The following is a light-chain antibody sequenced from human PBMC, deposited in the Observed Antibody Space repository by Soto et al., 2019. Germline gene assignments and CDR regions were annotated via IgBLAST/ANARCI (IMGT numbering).Light chain of an antibody. J-gene: IGKJ1*01. CDR1: QGISSY. Sequence: ILITQSPSSLSSSTGYIVTITCLASQGISSYLAWYQQKPGKAPKLLIYAASTLQSGVPSRFSGTGSGTEFTLTISSLQPDDFATYYCQQYDDYPWTLGQGTKVDIK. CDR2: AAS. V-gene: IGKV1-8*01. CDR3: QQYDDYPWT.